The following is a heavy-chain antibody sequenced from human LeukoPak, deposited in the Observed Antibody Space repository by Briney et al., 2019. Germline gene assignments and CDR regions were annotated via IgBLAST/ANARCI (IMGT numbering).Heavy chain of an antibody. Sequence: ASVKVSCKASGYTFTNHGISWVRQAPGQGLEWMGWISPYNGNTHYAQMFRGRITMTTDASTTTAYMELRSLRSDDTAVYFCARGDQQLLRNWGQGTLATVSS. V-gene: IGHV1-18*01. CDR1: GYTFTNHG. D-gene: IGHD6-13*01. J-gene: IGHJ4*02. CDR2: ISPYNGNT. CDR3: ARGDQQLLRN.